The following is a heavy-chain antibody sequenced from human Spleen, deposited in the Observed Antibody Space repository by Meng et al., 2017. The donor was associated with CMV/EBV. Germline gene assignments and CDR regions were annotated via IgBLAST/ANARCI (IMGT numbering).Heavy chain of an antibody. CDR2: IHTNTGST. V-gene: IGHV1-2*02. Sequence: SGYPFTGYYIHWVRQAPGQGLEWMGGIHTNTGSTKYAQKFQGRVTMTRDTSINTAYMELSRLRSDDTAIFYCARVIAVAGTAPFDFWGQGTLVTVSS. CDR1: GYPFTGYY. D-gene: IGHD6-19*01. J-gene: IGHJ4*02. CDR3: ARVIAVAGTAPFDF.